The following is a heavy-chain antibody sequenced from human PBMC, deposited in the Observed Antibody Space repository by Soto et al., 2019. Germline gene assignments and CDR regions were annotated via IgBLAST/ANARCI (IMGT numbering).Heavy chain of an antibody. Sequence: EVQLVESGGGLVKPGGSLSLSCAASGLTFGNAWMTWFAQAPGKGRGWVGRVKSKTDGGTIDYAAPVKDRFTISRDDSKNTLYLQMNSLKTEDTAVYYCIGTYSGSSMRFDYWGQGTLVTVSS. D-gene: IGHD5-12*01. V-gene: IGHV3-15*01. CDR3: IGTYSGSSMRFDY. CDR1: GLTFGNAW. CDR2: VKSKTDGGTI. J-gene: IGHJ4*02.